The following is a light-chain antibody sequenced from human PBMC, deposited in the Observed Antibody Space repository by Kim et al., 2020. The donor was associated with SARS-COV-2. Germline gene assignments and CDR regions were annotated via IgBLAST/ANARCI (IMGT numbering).Light chain of an antibody. J-gene: IGKJ2*01. Sequence: EIVMTQSPATLSVSPGERATLSCRASQSVSSNLAWYQQKPGQAPRLLIYGASTRATGIPARFSGSGSGTEFTLTISSLQSEDFAVYYCQQYNNWPPYTFGQGNKVEI. CDR1: QSVSSN. CDR3: QQYNNWPPYT. CDR2: GAS. V-gene: IGKV3-15*01.